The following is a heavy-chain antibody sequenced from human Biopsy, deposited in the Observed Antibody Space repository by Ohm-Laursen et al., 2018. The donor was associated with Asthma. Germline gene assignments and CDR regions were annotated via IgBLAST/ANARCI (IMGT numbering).Heavy chain of an antibody. CDR2: ISKDASTQ. J-gene: IGHJ3*02. CDR1: GFSFSNLA. D-gene: IGHD1-1*01. CDR3: VRDGTDDAFDI. Sequence: SLRLSCAAAGFSFSNLAIYWVRQAPGKGLEWVGVISKDASTQDYADSVKGRFTMARDNSKNTLDLQMNSLREEDTAVYYCVRDGTDDAFDIWGQGTVVSVSS. V-gene: IGHV3-30*01.